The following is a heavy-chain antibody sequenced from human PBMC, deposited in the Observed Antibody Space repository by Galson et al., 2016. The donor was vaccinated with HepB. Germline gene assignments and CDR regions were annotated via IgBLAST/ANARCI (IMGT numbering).Heavy chain of an antibody. J-gene: IGHJ4*02. CDR3: VRGVYGDHGWFDY. Sequence: SLRLSCAAYEFTASSNYLNWIRQAPGKGLEWVSAIYSGGSTHYADSVKGRFTISRDNSQNSLFLQMNTLRAEDTAVYFCVRGVYGDHGWFDYWGQGTLVTVSS. D-gene: IGHD4-17*01. CDR1: EFTASSNY. CDR2: IYSGGST. V-gene: IGHV3-66*02.